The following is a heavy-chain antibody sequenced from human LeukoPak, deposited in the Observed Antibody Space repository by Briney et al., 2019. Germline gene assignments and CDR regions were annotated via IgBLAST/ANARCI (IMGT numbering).Heavy chain of an antibody. CDR2: IKQDGSEK. D-gene: IGHD3-22*01. Sequence: PGGSLRLSCVASGFTFSSRDWMTWVRQAPGKGLEWVANIKQDGSEKYYVDSVKGRFTISRDNAKNSLSLQMNSLRAEDTAVYYCARLGDSSYYYRYNYYYYYYIDVWGKGTTVTVSS. CDR3: ARLGDSSYYYRYNYYYYYYIDV. CDR1: GFTFSSRDW. V-gene: IGHV3-7*01. J-gene: IGHJ6*03.